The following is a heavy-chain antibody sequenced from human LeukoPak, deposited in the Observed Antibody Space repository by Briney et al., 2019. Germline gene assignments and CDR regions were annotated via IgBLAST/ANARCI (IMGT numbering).Heavy chain of an antibody. Sequence: SETLSLTCAVSGGSIPTTNWWSWVRQPPGKGLEWIGEVHLSGASNYNPSLKSRVNMSIDKSKNQLSLELSSVSAADTAVYYCGTRTYYYDDSALSHDYWGQGTLVTVSS. D-gene: IGHD3-22*01. J-gene: IGHJ4*02. CDR1: GGSIPTTNW. CDR3: GTRTYYYDDSALSHDY. CDR2: VHLSGAS. V-gene: IGHV4-4*02.